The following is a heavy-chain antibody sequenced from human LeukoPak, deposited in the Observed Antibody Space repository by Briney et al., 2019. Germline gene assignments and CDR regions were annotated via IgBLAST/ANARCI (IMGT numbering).Heavy chain of an antibody. CDR2: INPSGGST. CDR3: VASSSFDY. V-gene: IGHV1-46*01. CDR1: GYTFTTYY. D-gene: IGHD6-6*01. J-gene: IGHJ4*02. Sequence: GASVKVSCKASGYTFTTYYMHWVRQAPGQGLEWMGIINPSGGSTLYAQKFHGRVTMTRDTSTSTVYMELSSLGSEDTAVYYCVASSSFDYWGQGTLVTVSS.